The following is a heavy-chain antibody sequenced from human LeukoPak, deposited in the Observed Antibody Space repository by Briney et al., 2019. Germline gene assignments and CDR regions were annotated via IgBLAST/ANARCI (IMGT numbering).Heavy chain of an antibody. Sequence: ASVKVSCKAPTGTSDSYGISWVRQAPGQGLEWMGGVMAIFGGVKYGQKFQGRATITTDASTSTAYMELSSLTSEDTGIYYCARGELGDRSGFSFFDYWGQGTLVTVSS. CDR2: VMAIFGGV. CDR1: TGTSDSYG. CDR3: ARGELGDRSGFSFFDY. J-gene: IGHJ4*02. D-gene: IGHD3-22*01. V-gene: IGHV1-69*05.